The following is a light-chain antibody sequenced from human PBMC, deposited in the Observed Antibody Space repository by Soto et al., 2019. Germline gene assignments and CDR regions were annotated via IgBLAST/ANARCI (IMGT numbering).Light chain of an antibody. CDR2: GAS. Sequence: EIVLTQSPGTLSLSPGERATLSCRASQSVSSSYLAWYQQKPGQAPRLLIYGASSRATGIPGRFSGSGSGTDFTLTISRLEPEDSAVYFCQQYGSSPGFTFGGGTKIEIK. J-gene: IGKJ4*01. CDR3: QQYGSSPGFT. CDR1: QSVSSSY. V-gene: IGKV3-20*01.